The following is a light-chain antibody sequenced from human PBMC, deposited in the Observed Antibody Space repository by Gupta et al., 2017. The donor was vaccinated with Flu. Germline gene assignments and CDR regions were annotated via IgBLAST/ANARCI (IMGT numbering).Light chain of an antibody. Sequence: SSNIGSNYVYWYQQLPGTAPKLLIYRNNQRPSGVPDRFSGSKSGTSASLAISGLRSEDEADYHCAAWDDSLSGRVFGGGTKLTVL. V-gene: IGLV1-47*01. CDR1: SSNIGSNY. CDR3: AAWDDSLSGRV. CDR2: RNN. J-gene: IGLJ3*02.